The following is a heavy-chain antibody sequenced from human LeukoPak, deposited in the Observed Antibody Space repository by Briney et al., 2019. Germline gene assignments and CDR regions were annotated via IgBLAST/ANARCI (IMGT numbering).Heavy chain of an antibody. J-gene: IGHJ5*02. CDR1: GYSFTSYG. CDR3: ARDGSCSGGSCAMDGWFDP. CDR2: IGGYTGHT. Sequence: ASVKVSCKTSGYSFTSYGVTWVRQAPGQGLEWMGWIGGYTGHTNYVQKFQGRVTMTTDTSTSTAYMELRSLTSDDTAVYYCARDGSCSGGSCAMDGWFDPWGHGTLVTVSS. D-gene: IGHD2-15*01. V-gene: IGHV1-18*01.